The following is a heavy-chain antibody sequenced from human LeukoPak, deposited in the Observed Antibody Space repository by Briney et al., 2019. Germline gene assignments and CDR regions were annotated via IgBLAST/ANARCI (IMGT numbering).Heavy chain of an antibody. Sequence: ASVKVSCKVSGYSLTALAIHWVRQAPGKGLEWMGRFDPDDGARIYSQRFQDRFLMTEDPSSDTAYMELSGLRSEDTAVYFCASDRTMTTVTSGQSWDDPWGQGTLVTVSS. CDR1: GYSLTALA. CDR2: FDPDDGAR. V-gene: IGHV1-24*01. D-gene: IGHD4-17*01. CDR3: ASDRTMTTVTSGQSWDDP. J-gene: IGHJ5*02.